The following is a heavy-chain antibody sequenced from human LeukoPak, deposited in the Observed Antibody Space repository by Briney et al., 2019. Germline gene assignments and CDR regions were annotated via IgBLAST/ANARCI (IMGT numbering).Heavy chain of an antibody. CDR1: GGSISSGSYY. Sequence: SQTLSLTCTVSGGSISSGSYYWSWIRQPAGKGLEWIGRIYTGGSTNYNPSLKRRVNISVDASKNQFSLKMSSVAAADPAVYYCARDVGGVDYWGQGTLVTVSS. CDR2: IYTGGST. V-gene: IGHV4-61*02. CDR3: ARDVGGVDY. D-gene: IGHD3-10*01. J-gene: IGHJ4*02.